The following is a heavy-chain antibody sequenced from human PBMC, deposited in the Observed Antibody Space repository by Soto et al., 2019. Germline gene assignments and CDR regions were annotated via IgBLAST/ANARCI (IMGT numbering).Heavy chain of an antibody. J-gene: IGHJ4*02. CDR3: ARSDY. CDR2: INAGTGNT. CDR1: GYTFTSYA. Sequence: QVQLVQSGAEVKKPGASVKVSCKASGYTFTSYAMHWVRQAPGQRLEWMGWINAGTGNTKYSQKFQGRVTITRDTTASTAYMELSSLRSEDTAVYYGARSDYCGQGTLVTVSS. V-gene: IGHV1-3*01.